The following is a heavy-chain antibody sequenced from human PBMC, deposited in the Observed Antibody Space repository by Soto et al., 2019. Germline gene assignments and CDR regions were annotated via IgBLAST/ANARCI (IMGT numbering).Heavy chain of an antibody. CDR2: ISWDGGST. CDR1: GFTFDDYT. J-gene: IGHJ3*02. Sequence: GGSLRLSCAASGFTFDDYTMHWVRQAPGKGLEWVSLISWDGGSTYYADSVKGRFTISRDNSKNSLYLQMNSLRTEDTALYYCAKGVGGLITDAFDIWGQGTMVTVSS. V-gene: IGHV3-43*01. D-gene: IGHD2-8*01. CDR3: AKGVGGLITDAFDI.